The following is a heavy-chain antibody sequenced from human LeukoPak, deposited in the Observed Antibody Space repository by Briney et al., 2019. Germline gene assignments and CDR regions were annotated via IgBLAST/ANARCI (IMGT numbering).Heavy chain of an antibody. J-gene: IGHJ4*02. CDR1: GFTFSSYW. CDR3: AKGRGGSCYSSVDN. CDR2: INSDGSST. D-gene: IGHD2-15*01. V-gene: IGHV3-74*01. Sequence: GGSLRLSCAASGFTFSSYWMHWVRQAPGKGLVWVSRINSDGSSTSYADSVKGRFTISRDNAKNTLYLQMNSLRAEDTAVYYCAKGRGGSCYSSVDNWGQGTLVTVSS.